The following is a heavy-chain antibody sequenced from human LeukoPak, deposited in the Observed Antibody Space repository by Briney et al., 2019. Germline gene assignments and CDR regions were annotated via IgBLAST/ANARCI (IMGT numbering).Heavy chain of an antibody. CDR3: ARRPGYGDYV. CDR1: GFTFSSYE. V-gene: IGHV3-48*03. D-gene: IGHD4-17*01. Sequence: GGSLRLSCAASGFTFSSYEMNWVRQAPGKGLEWVSYISSSGSTIYYADSVKGRFTISRDNAKNSLYLQMSSLRAEDTAVYYCARRPGYGDYVWGQGNPGHRLL. J-gene: IGHJ4*02. CDR2: ISSSGSTI.